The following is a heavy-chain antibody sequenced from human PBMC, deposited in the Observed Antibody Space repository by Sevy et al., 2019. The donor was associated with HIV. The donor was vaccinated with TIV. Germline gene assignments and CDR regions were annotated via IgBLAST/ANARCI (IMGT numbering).Heavy chain of an antibody. D-gene: IGHD3-3*02. CDR1: EKTFTSYG. V-gene: IGHV1-18*01. Sequence: ASVKVSCKASEKTFTSYGFSWVRQAPGQGLEWMGWISGYNGNTNYAQKFQGRVTMTTDTSTSTAYMELRSLRSDDTAVYYCTGGTIAFHSFDYWGQGTLVTVSS. CDR3: TGGTIAFHSFDY. J-gene: IGHJ4*02. CDR2: ISGYNGNT.